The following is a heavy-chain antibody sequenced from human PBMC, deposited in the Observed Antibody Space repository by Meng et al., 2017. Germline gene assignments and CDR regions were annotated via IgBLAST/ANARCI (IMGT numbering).Heavy chain of an antibody. CDR3: ARDWYDSSGYYLV. CDR1: GYTFTSYY. Sequence: QVQQVQSGAEVKKPGASVKIACKASGYTFTSYYIHWVRQAPGQGLEWMGIINPSGGSTSYAQKFQGRVTMTRDTSTSTVYMELSSLRSEDTAVYYCARDWYDSSGYYLVWGQGTLVTVSS. CDR2: INPSGGST. V-gene: IGHV1-46*01. J-gene: IGHJ4*02. D-gene: IGHD3-22*01.